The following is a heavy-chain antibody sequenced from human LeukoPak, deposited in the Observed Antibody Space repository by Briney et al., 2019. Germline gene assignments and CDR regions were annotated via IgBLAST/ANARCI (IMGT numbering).Heavy chain of an antibody. Sequence: GASVKVSCKASGYTFTSYYMHWVRQAPGKGLEWMGGFDPEDGEAIYAQKFQGRVTMTEDTSTDTAYMELSSLRSEDTAVYYCASLGIVGSGYDLNAFDIWGQGTIVTVSS. CDR3: ASLGIVGSGYDLNAFDI. CDR2: FDPEDGEA. V-gene: IGHV1-24*01. D-gene: IGHD3-22*01. CDR1: GYTFTSYY. J-gene: IGHJ3*02.